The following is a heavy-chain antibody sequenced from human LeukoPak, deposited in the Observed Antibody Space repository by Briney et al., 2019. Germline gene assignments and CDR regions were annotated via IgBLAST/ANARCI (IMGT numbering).Heavy chain of an antibody. V-gene: IGHV4-39*07. J-gene: IGHJ5*02. D-gene: IGHD3-22*01. CDR3: ARFIRDYYDSSGYYYVNNWFDP. Sequence: PSETLSLTCTVSGGSISSSSYYWGWIRQPPGKGLEWIGSIYYSGSTYYNPSLKSRVTISVDTSKNQFSLKLSSVTAADTAVYYCARFIRDYYDSSGYYYVNNWFDPWGQGTLVTVSS. CDR1: GGSISSSSYY. CDR2: IYYSGST.